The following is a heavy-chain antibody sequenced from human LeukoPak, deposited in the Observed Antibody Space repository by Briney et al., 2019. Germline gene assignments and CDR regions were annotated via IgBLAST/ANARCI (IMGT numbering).Heavy chain of an antibody. CDR1: GFTFSSYW. D-gene: IGHD6-19*01. Sequence: GGSLRLSSAASGFTFSSYWMHWVRQAPGKGLVWVSRINADGSSTSYADSVKGRFTISRDNAKNTLYLQMNSLRAEDTAVYYCAPSSLTYSSGWYGYWVEGTLVTVSS. J-gene: IGHJ4*02. V-gene: IGHV3-74*01. CDR3: APSSLTYSSGWYGY. CDR2: INADGSST.